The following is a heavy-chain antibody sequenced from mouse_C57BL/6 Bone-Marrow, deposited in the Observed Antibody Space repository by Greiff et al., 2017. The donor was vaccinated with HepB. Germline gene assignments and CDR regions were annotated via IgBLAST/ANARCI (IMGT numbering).Heavy chain of an antibody. V-gene: IGHV1-7*01. Sequence: VQGVESGAELAKPGASVKLSCKASGYTFTSYWMHWVKQRPGQGLEWIGYINPSSGYTKYNQKFKDKATLTADKSSSTAYMQLSSLTYEDSAVYYCARDYSNPYYAMDYWGQGTSVTVSS. CDR2: INPSSGYT. D-gene: IGHD2-5*01. J-gene: IGHJ4*01. CDR3: ARDYSNPYYAMDY. CDR1: GYTFTSYW.